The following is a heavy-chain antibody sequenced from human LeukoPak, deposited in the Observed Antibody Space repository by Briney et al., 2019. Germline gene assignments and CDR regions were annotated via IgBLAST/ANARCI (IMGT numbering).Heavy chain of an antibody. CDR1: GFTFDDYG. CDR3: AKDEFVASDFTGAFDI. J-gene: IGHJ3*02. Sequence: GGSLRLSCAASGFTFDDYGMSWVRQAPGKGLEWVSGINWNGGSTGYADSVKGRFTISRDNAKNSLYLQMNSLRAEDTAFYYCAKDEFVASDFTGAFDIWGQGTMVTVSS. CDR2: INWNGGST. D-gene: IGHD2-8*02. V-gene: IGHV3-20*04.